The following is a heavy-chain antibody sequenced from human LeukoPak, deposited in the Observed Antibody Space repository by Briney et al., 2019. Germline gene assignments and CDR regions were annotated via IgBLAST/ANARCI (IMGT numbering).Heavy chain of an antibody. CDR1: GYTFTSYY. Sequence: ASVKVSCKASGYTFTSYYMHWGRQAPGQGLEGMGIINPSGGSTSYAQKFQGRVTMTRDMSTSTVYMELSSLRSEDTAVYYCALSLRLSRGKNWSDPWGQGTLLTVSS. V-gene: IGHV1-46*01. CDR2: INPSGGST. J-gene: IGHJ5*02. D-gene: IGHD2-15*01. CDR3: ALSLRLSRGKNWSDP.